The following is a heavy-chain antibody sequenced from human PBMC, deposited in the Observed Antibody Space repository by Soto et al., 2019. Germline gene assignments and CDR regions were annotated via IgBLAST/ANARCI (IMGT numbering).Heavy chain of an antibody. D-gene: IGHD3-16*02. CDR1: GGSFSGYY. J-gene: IGHJ3*02. CDR2: INHSGST. Sequence: SETLSLTCAVYGGSFSGYYWSWICQPPGKGLEWIGEINHSGSTNYNPSLKSRVTISVDTSKNQFSLKLSSVTAADTAVYYCARGPSRSYAFDIWGQGTMVTVSS. V-gene: IGHV4-34*01. CDR3: ARGPSRSYAFDI.